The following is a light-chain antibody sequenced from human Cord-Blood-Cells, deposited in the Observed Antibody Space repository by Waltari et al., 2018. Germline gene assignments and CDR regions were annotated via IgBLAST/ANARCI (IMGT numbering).Light chain of an antibody. Sequence: QSALTQPASVSGSPGQSITISCTGTSSDVGGYNYVSWYQQHPGKAPKLMIYDVSKRPSGASNRFSGSKSSNTASLTISGLQSKDDAHYYCSSYTSSSTWVFGGGTKLTVL. CDR1: SSDVGGYNY. CDR3: SSYTSSSTWV. J-gene: IGLJ3*02. V-gene: IGLV2-14*01. CDR2: DVS.